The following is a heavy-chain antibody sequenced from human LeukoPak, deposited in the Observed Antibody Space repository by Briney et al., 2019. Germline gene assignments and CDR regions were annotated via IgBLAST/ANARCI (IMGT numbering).Heavy chain of an antibody. V-gene: IGHV4-59*01. J-gene: IGHJ5*02. CDR2: IYYSGST. D-gene: IGHD4-11*01. Sequence: SETLSLTCTVSGGSISSYYWSWIRQPPGKGLEWIGCIYYSGSTNYNPSLKSRVTISVDTSKNQFSLKLSSVTAADTAVYYCARGNDYSNNWFDPWGQGTLVTVSS. CDR3: ARGNDYSNNWFDP. CDR1: GGSISSYY.